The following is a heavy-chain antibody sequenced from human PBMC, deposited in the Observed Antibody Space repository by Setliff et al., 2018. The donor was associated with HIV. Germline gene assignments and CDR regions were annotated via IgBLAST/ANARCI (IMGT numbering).Heavy chain of an antibody. D-gene: IGHD4-17*01. CDR3: AKGPDYEMEDYLDY. J-gene: IGHJ4*02. Sequence: GESLKISCAASGFVFTRFGFHWVRQAPGKGLEWVAVIWNDGSNKYYADSVKGRFSISRDNSKNTVYLQMDSLRLEDTAVYYCAKGPDYEMEDYLDYWGQGTLVTVSS. V-gene: IGHV3-30*02. CDR1: GFVFTRFG. CDR2: IWNDGSNK.